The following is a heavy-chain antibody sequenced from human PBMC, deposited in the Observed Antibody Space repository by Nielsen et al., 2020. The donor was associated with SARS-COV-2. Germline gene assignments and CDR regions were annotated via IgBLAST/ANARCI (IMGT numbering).Heavy chain of an antibody. CDR1: GYTFTSND. Sequence: ASVKVSCNASGYTFTSNDITWVRQAPGQGLEWMGRISPSNGNTKYAQRFQGRVTMTTDTSTRTAYMELRSLTSDDTAVYYCARKANYYYYMDVWGKGTTVTVSS. J-gene: IGHJ6*03. V-gene: IGHV1-18*04. CDR3: ARKANYYYYMDV. CDR2: ISPSNGNT. D-gene: IGHD1-14*01.